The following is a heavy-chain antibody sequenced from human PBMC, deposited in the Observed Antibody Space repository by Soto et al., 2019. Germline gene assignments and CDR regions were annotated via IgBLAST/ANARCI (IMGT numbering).Heavy chain of an antibody. Sequence: GGSLRLSCAASGFTFSSYSINWVRQAPGKGLEWVAVISYDGSNKYYADSVKGRFTISRDNSKNTLYLQMNSLRAEDTAVYYCARDKRDLRFLEWSYYYDYWGQGSLVTVSS. D-gene: IGHD3-3*01. CDR1: GFTFSSYS. J-gene: IGHJ4*02. CDR3: ARDKRDLRFLEWSYYYDY. V-gene: IGHV3-30*03. CDR2: ISYDGSNK.